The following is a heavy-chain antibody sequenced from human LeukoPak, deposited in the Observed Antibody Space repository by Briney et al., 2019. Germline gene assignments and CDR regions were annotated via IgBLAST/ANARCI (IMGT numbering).Heavy chain of an antibody. CDR1: GFTFSSYS. D-gene: IGHD6-13*01. V-gene: IGHV3-21*04. CDR3: AKDPYSSSWDYYFDY. J-gene: IGHJ4*02. CDR2: ISSSSSYI. Sequence: PGGSLRLSCAASGFTFSSYSMNWVRQAPGKGLEWVSSISSSSSYIYYADSVKGRFTISRDNSKNTLYLQMNSLRAEDTAVYYCAKDPYSSSWDYYFDYWGQGTLVTVSS.